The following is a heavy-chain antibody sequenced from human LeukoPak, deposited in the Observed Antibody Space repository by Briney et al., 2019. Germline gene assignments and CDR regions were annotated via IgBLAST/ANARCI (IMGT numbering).Heavy chain of an antibody. CDR3: ANEAYYYDSSGYYYFDY. CDR1: GFTFSSYA. D-gene: IGHD3-22*01. Sequence: GASLRLSCAASGFTFSSYAVSWVRQAPGKGLEWVSAISGSGGSTYYADSVKGRFTISRDNSKNTLYLQMNSLRAEDTTVYYCANEAYYYDSSGYYYFDYWGQGTLVTVSS. CDR2: ISGSGGST. V-gene: IGHV3-23*01. J-gene: IGHJ4*02.